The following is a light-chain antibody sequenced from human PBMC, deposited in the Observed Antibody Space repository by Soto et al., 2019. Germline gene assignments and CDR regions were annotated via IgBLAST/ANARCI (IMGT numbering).Light chain of an antibody. CDR1: QSISEY. Sequence: DIQMTQSPSSLSASVGDTVTFTCRASQSISEYLNWYQQKPGKAPRLLIYAASNLENGVPSRFSGSGSGTTFTLTIRSLQPEDFATYYCQQSYSFPRTFGQGTKVEV. CDR2: AAS. J-gene: IGKJ1*01. CDR3: QQSYSFPRT. V-gene: IGKV1-39*01.